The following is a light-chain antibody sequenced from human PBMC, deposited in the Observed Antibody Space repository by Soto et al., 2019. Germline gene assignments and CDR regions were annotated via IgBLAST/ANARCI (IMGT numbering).Light chain of an antibody. CDR2: EVS. Sequence: QSALTQPASVSGSPGQSITISCTGTSSDVGGYNYVSWYQQHPGKAPKLMIYEVSNRPSGVSNRFSGSKSGSTASLTISGLQAEDEADYYCSSYTSSSNWVFGGGTKVTVL. V-gene: IGLV2-14*01. J-gene: IGLJ3*02. CDR3: SSYTSSSNWV. CDR1: SSDVGGYNY.